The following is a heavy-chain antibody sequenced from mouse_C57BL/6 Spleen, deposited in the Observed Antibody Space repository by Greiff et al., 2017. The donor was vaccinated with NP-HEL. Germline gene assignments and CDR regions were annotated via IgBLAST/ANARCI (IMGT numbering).Heavy chain of an antibody. D-gene: IGHD2-12*01. CDR2: INPSSGYT. Sequence: VKLQQSGAELARPGASVKMSCKASGYTFTSYTMHWVKQRPGQGLEWIGYINPSSGYTKYNQKFKDKATLTADKSSSTAYMQLSSLTSEDSAVYYCARTYDGAMDYWGQGTSVTVSS. CDR3: ARTYDGAMDY. V-gene: IGHV1-4*01. J-gene: IGHJ4*01. CDR1: GYTFTSYT.